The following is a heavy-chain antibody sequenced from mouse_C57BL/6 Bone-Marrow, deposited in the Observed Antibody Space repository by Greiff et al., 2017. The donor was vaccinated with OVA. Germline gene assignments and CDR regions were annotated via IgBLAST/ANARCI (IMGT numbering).Heavy chain of an antibody. Sequence: VKLQESGPELVKPGASVKISCKASGYAFSSSWMNWVKQRPGKGLEWIGRIYPGDGDTNYNGKFKGKATLTADKSSSTAYMQLSSLTSEDSAVYFCARSPLYYRRYAMDYWGQGTSVTVSS. V-gene: IGHV1-82*01. CDR2: IYPGDGDT. D-gene: IGHD2-12*01. J-gene: IGHJ4*01. CDR3: ARSPLYYRRYAMDY. CDR1: GYAFSSSW.